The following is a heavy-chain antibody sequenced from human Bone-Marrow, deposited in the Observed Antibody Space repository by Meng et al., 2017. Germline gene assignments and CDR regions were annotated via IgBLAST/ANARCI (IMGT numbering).Heavy chain of an antibody. CDR2: ISAYNGNT. Sequence: QGPLVQSGAEVKKPGASVKVSCKASGYTFTSYGISWVRQAPGQGLEWMGWISAYNGNTNYAQKLQGRVTMTTDTSTSTAYMELRSLRSDDTAVYYCARDRYGDYPLDWFDPWGQGTLVTVSS. D-gene: IGHD4-17*01. V-gene: IGHV1-18*01. CDR1: GYTFTSYG. J-gene: IGHJ5*02. CDR3: ARDRYGDYPLDWFDP.